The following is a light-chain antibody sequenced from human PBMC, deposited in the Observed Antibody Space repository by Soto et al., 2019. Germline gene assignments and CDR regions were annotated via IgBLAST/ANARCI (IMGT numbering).Light chain of an antibody. Sequence: QSVLTQPRSVSGSPVQSVTISCTGTISDVGAYNYVPWFQQHPGKAPKLMMSDVSKPPSGVPDRFSGSKSGTTASLTIAVLHAEDDADYYCCSYAGSNTWLFGGGTKLTVL. CDR1: ISDVGAYNY. J-gene: IGLJ2*01. CDR2: DVS. CDR3: CSYAGSNTWL. V-gene: IGLV2-11*01.